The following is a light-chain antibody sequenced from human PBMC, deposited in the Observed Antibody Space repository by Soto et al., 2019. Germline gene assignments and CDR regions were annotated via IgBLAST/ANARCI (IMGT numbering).Light chain of an antibody. J-gene: IGKJ3*01. CDR1: QSVSSSY. Sequence: EIVLTQSPGTLSLSPGERATLSCRASQSVSSSYLAWYQQKPGQAPRLLIYGASSRATGIPDRFSGSGSGTDFTITISRLEHEDVAVYYCQQYGTSFTFGPGTKVDIK. CDR2: GAS. CDR3: QQYGTSFT. V-gene: IGKV3-20*01.